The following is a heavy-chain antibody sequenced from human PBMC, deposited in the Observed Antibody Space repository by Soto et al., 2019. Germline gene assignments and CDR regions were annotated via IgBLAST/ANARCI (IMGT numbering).Heavy chain of an antibody. V-gene: IGHV1-69*12. CDR2: IIPIFGTA. J-gene: IGHJ6*02. CDR1: GGTFSSYA. Sequence: QVQLVQSGAEVKKPGSSVKVSCKASGGTFSSYAISWVRQAPGQGLEWMGGIIPIFGTANYAQKFQGRVTITADESTSKADMGLSSLRSEDTAVYYCAGGYCCVPGDGMDVGGQGTTVTVSS. CDR3: AGGYCCVPGDGMDV. D-gene: IGHD2-8*02.